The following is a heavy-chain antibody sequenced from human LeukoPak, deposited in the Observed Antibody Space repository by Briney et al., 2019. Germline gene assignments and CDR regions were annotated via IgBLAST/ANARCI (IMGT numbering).Heavy chain of an antibody. V-gene: IGHV4-39*01. Sequence: PSETLSLTCSVSGASISSGNYYWNWIRQPPGKGLEWIGSIYYSGSTYYNPSLKSRVTVSVDTSKNQFSLKLSSVTAADTAVYYCARAPYYYYYMDVWGKGTTVTVSS. CDR3: ARAPYYYYYMDV. CDR2: IYYSGST. J-gene: IGHJ6*03. CDR1: GASISSGNYY.